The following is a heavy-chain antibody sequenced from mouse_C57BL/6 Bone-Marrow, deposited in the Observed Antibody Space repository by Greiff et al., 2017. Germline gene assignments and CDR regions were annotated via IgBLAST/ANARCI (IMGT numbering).Heavy chain of an antibody. CDR2: ISDGGSYT. CDR3: AREGDGYYAAY. CDR1: GFTFSSYA. V-gene: IGHV5-4*01. J-gene: IGHJ3*01. D-gene: IGHD2-3*01. Sequence: EVKLEESGGGLVKPGGSLKLSCAASGFTFSSYAMSWVRQTPEKRLEWVATISDGGSYTYYPDNVKGRFTISRDNAKNHLYLQMSHLKSEDTAMYYCAREGDGYYAAYWGQGTLVTVSA.